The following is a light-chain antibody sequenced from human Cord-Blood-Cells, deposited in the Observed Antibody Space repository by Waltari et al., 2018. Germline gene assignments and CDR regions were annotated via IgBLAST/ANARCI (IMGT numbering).Light chain of an antibody. CDR2: DVS. V-gene: IGLV2-14*01. J-gene: IGLJ3*02. CDR3: SSYTSSSTWV. CDR1: SSDVGGYNY. Sequence: QSALTQPASVSGSPGQSITISCTGTSSDVGGYNYVSWDQQHPGKAPKLMIYDVSKRPSGVSNRFSGSKSGNTASLTISGLQAEDEADYSCSSYTSSSTWVFGGGTKLTVL.